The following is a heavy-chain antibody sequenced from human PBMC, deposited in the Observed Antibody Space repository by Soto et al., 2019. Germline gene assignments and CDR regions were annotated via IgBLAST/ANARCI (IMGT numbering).Heavy chain of an antibody. CDR2: IGTHNGDT. CDR1: GYTFNNYG. J-gene: IGHJ5*02. CDR3: ERDWRRAEGFDP. D-gene: IGHD3-3*01. Sequence: QVQLVQSGTEVKKPGASVKVSCKASGYTFNNYGFSWVRQAPGQGLEWVGWIGTHNGDTTYAQRFQGRVTMTIDTPTTTSYMELTSLTFDDKGVYVCERDWRRAEGFDPWGEGTLVIVSS. V-gene: IGHV1-18*01.